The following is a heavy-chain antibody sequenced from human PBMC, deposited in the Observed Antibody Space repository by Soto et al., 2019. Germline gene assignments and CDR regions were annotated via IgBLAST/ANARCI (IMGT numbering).Heavy chain of an antibody. Sequence: GGSLRLSCAASGFTFSRYWMNWVRQAPGKGLEWVANIKQDGTEKNYVDSVKGRFTISRDNAGKSLYLQMDSLRAEDTAVYFCARGDTPMITGMDSFDIWGQGTMVTVSS. D-gene: IGHD5-18*01. CDR2: IKQDGTEK. CDR1: GFTFSRYW. J-gene: IGHJ3*02. V-gene: IGHV3-7*01. CDR3: ARGDTPMITGMDSFDI.